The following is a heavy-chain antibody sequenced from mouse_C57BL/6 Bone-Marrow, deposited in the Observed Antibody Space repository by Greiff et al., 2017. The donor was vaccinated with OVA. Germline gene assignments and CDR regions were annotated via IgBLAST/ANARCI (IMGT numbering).Heavy chain of an antibody. V-gene: IGHV1-64*01. CDR2: IHPNGGST. CDR1: GYTFTSYW. Sequence: QVQLQQPGAELVKPGASVKLSCKASGYTFTSYWMHWVKQRPGQGLEWIGMIHPNGGSTNYNEKFKSKATLTVDKTSSTAYMQLSSLTSEDSAVYYCARTLPGAMDYWGQGTSVTVSS. CDR3: ARTLPGAMDY. J-gene: IGHJ4*01.